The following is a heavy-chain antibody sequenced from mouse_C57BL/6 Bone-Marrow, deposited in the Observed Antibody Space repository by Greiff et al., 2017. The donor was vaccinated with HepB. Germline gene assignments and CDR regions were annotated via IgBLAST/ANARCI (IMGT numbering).Heavy chain of an antibody. Sequence: VQLQQSGAELVRPGASVKLSCTASGFNIKDYYMHWVKQRPEQGLEWIGRIDPEDGDTEYAPKFQGKATMTADTSSNTAYLQLSSLTSEDTAIYYCARRTTVVPMDYWGQGTSVTVSS. D-gene: IGHD1-1*01. CDR2: IDPEDGDT. CDR1: GFNIKDYY. V-gene: IGHV14-1*01. CDR3: ARRTTVVPMDY. J-gene: IGHJ4*01.